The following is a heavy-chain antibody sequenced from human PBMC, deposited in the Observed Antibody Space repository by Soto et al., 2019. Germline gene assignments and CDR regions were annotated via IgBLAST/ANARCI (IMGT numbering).Heavy chain of an antibody. CDR3: ARDYLSSKLSLSYFDF. CDR1: GYSFISHY. V-gene: IGHV1-46*01. J-gene: IGHJ4*02. Sequence: QVQLVQSGAEVTRPGASVKVSCKASGYSFISHYIHWVRQAPGQGLEWMGFINPSGGSATLAQKFQGSVTMTRDTSTSTVYMELTILRSEDADVYYCARDYLSSKLSLSYFDFWGQGTLVTVSS. D-gene: IGHD2-2*01. CDR2: INPSGGSA.